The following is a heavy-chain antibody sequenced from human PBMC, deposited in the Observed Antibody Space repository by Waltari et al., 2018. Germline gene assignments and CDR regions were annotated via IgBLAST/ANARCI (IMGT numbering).Heavy chain of an antibody. CDR1: VFTFRGYD. CDR2: IDSRGNTI. CDR3: AREIRGSYGGKHFDY. V-gene: IGHV3-48*03. J-gene: IGHJ4*02. D-gene: IGHD3-16*01. Sequence: DVQLEESGGGLVQLGGSLRLSCVASVFTFRGYDLNWVRQAPGKGLEWVSYIDSRGNTIDYADSVRGRFTISRDNSRNSMSLQMNSLRADDTAIYYCAREIRGSYGGKHFDYWGQGAPVTVSS.